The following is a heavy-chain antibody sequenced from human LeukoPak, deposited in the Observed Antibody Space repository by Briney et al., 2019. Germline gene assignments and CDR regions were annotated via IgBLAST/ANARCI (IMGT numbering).Heavy chain of an antibody. CDR1: GYTFTSYG. D-gene: IGHD6-19*01. V-gene: IGHV1-18*01. CDR2: ISAYNGNT. CDR3: ARDHSSGWFDY. Sequence: GASVTVSCKASGYTFTSYGISWVRPAPGQGRAWMGWISAYNGNTNYAQKLQGRVTMTTDTFTSTAYMELRSLRSDDTAVYSCARDHSSGWFDYWGQGPLVTVSS. J-gene: IGHJ4*02.